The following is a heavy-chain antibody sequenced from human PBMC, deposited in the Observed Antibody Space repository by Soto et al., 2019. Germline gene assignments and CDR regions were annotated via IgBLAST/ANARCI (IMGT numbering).Heavy chain of an antibody. CDR2: IRSKAYGGTT. V-gene: IGHV3-49*03. J-gene: IGHJ6*02. CDR3: TRAMDILTGYPSNLGYYGMDV. Sequence: SLRLSCTASGFTFGDYAMSWFRQAPGKGLEWVGFIRSKAYGGTTEYAASVKGRFTISRDDSKSIAYLQMNSLKTEDTAVYYCTRAMDILTGYPSNLGYYGMDVWGQGTTVTVYS. D-gene: IGHD3-9*01. CDR1: GFTFGDYA.